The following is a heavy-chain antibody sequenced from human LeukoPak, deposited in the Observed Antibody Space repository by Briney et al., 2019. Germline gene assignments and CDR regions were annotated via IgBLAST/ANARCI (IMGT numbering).Heavy chain of an antibody. CDR3: ANNYYDSKGSFDY. D-gene: IGHD3-22*01. Sequence: GGSLRLSCAASGFTFSSYSMNWVRQAPGKGLEWVSSISSSSYIYYADSAKGRFTISRDNSKNTLYLQMNSLRAEDTAVYYCANNYYDSKGSFDYWGQGTLVTVSS. V-gene: IGHV3-21*01. CDR2: ISSSSYI. CDR1: GFTFSSYS. J-gene: IGHJ4*02.